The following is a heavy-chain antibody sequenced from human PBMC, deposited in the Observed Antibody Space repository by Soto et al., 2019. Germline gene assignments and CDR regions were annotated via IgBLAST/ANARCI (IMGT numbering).Heavy chain of an antibody. J-gene: IGHJ4*02. CDR2: IYYIGSA. D-gene: IGHD1-26*01. CDR3: AREGGGYRSDY. Sequence: SDTLSLTCTVSEGSINNYGWSWIRQPPGKGLEWIGYIYYIGSATYNPSLKSRVATSIDTSKNQFSLTLSSVTGADTAVYYCAREGGGYRSDYWGQGGLVTVSS. CDR1: EGSINNYG. V-gene: IGHV4-59*01.